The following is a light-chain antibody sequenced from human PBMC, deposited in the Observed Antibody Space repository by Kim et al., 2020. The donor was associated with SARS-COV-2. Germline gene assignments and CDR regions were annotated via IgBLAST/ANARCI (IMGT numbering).Light chain of an antibody. V-gene: IGKV1-5*03. CDR3: QQYNGYSRT. J-gene: IGKJ1*01. CDR1: QSIDSW. Sequence: DIQMTQSPSTLSASVGDTVTITCRASQSIDSWLAWYQQKPGKVPKLLIYKASSLQSGVPSRFSGSGFGTEFTLTISSLQPDDFATYYCQQYNGYSRTFGQGTKVDIK. CDR2: KAS.